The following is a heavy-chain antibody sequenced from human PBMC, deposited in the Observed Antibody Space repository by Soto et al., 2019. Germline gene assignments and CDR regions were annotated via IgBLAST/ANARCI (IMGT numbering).Heavy chain of an antibody. J-gene: IGHJ4*02. CDR2: TYYRSRWYN. D-gene: IGHD7-27*01. V-gene: IGHV6-1*01. Sequence: QVQLQQSGPGLVKPSQTLSLTCAISGDSVSSDTSTWNWIRQSPSRGLEWLGRTYYRSRWYNDFAASVKSRMTINPDTSRNQFSLHLNSVTPEDTAVYFCASDLPSLTGSFDYWGRGTLVTVSS. CDR3: ASDLPSLTGSFDY. CDR1: GDSVSSDTST.